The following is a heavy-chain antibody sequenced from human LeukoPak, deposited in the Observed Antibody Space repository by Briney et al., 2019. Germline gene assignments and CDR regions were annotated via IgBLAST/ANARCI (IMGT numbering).Heavy chain of an antibody. Sequence: GGSLRLACAASGFTFNSCWMSWVRQAPGKGLEWMANINEDGSAKYYVDSVKGRFTISRDNAKNSLYLQMNSLRVEATALYYCTRGDSSSKIDYWGQGIVVIVSS. CDR3: TRGDSSSKIDY. CDR1: GFTFNSCW. D-gene: IGHD6-6*01. V-gene: IGHV3-7*01. CDR2: INEDGSAK. J-gene: IGHJ4*02.